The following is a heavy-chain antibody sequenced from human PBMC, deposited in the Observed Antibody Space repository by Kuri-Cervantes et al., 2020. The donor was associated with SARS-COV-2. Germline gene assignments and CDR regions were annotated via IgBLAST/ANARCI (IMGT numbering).Heavy chain of an antibody. D-gene: IGHD2/OR15-2a*01. J-gene: IGHJ5*02. CDR3: ARSLYFPNWFDP. CDR1: GFTFSSYA. V-gene: IGHV3-23*01. CDR2: ISGSGGST. Sequence: GESLKISCAASGFTFSSYAMSWVRQAPGKGLEWVSAISGSGGSTYYADSVKGRFTISRDNSKNTLYLQMNSLRAEDTAVYYCARSLYFPNWFDPWGQGTLVTVSS.